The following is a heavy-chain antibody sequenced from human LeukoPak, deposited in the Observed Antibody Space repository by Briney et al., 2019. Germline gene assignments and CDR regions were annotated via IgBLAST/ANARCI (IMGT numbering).Heavy chain of an antibody. CDR1: GGSLNSDY. CDR2: IHYTGST. Sequence: SETLSLTCTVSGGSLNSDYWTWIRRPPVKGLEYIGYIHYTGSTYYNPSLKSRVIISVGTSKNQFSLKLSSVTAADTAVYYCARIAVAGSYYFDYWGQGTLVTVSS. D-gene: IGHD6-19*01. CDR3: ARIAVAGSYYFDY. J-gene: IGHJ4*02. V-gene: IGHV4-59*08.